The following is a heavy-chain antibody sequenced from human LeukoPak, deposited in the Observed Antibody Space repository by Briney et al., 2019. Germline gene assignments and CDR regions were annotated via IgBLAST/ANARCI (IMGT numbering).Heavy chain of an antibody. CDR1: GGSISSYY. J-gene: IGHJ6*03. D-gene: IGHD2-15*01. Sequence: SETLSLTCTVSGGSISSYYWSWIRQPAGKGLEWIGRIYTSGSTNYNPSLKSRVTMSVDTSKNQFSLKLSSVTAADTAVYYCAREVVVVAATTYYYYYMDVWGKGTTVTISS. V-gene: IGHV4-4*07. CDR3: AREVVVVAATTYYYYYMDV. CDR2: IYTSGST.